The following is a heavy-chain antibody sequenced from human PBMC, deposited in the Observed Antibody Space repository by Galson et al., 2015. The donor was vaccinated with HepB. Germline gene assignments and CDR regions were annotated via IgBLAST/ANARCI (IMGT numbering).Heavy chain of an antibody. Sequence: SLRLSCAASGFTFSSYWMHWVRQAPGKGLVWVSRINSDGSSTSYADSVKGRFTISRDNAKNTLYLQMNSLRAEDTAVYYCAREARYSSSPIDYWGQGTLVTVSS. CDR2: INSDGSST. D-gene: IGHD6-6*01. J-gene: IGHJ4*02. V-gene: IGHV3-74*01. CDR1: GFTFSSYW. CDR3: AREARYSSSPIDY.